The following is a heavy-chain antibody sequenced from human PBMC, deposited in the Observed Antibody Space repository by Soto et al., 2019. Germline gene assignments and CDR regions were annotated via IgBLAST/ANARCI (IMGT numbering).Heavy chain of an antibody. D-gene: IGHD3-10*01. CDR3: ARERASGSGSYGDY. CDR1: GGTFSSYA. CDR2: IIPIFGTA. Sequence: ASVKVSCKASGGTFSSYAISWVRQAPGQGLEWMGGIIPIFGTANYAQKFQGRVTITADESTSTAYMELSSLRSEDTAVYYCARERASGSGSYGDYWGQGTLVTVSS. V-gene: IGHV1-69*13. J-gene: IGHJ4*02.